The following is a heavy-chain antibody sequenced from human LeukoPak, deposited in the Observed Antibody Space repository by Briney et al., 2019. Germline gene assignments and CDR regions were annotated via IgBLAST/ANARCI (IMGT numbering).Heavy chain of an antibody. CDR1: GFTFRSYW. CDR3: ARWARYCSSGSCYSWFDP. J-gene: IGHJ5*02. D-gene: IGHD2-15*01. Sequence: GGSLRLSCAASGFTFRSYWMSWVRQAPGKGLEWVANMKLDGSEGYYVGSVKGRFTISSDNAKNSLYLQMNSLRVDDTAVYYCARWARYCSSGSCYSWFDPWGQGTPVTVSS. V-gene: IGHV3-7*01. CDR2: MKLDGSEG.